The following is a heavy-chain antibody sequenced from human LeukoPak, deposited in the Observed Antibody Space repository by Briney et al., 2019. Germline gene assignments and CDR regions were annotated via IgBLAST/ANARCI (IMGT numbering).Heavy chain of an antibody. CDR3: ATEVVEMPTIRADY. CDR2: IRYDGSNK. Sequence: GGSLRLSCAASGFTFSSYGMHWVRQAPGKGLEWVAFIRYDGSNKYYADSVKGRFTISRDNSKNTLYLQMNSLRAEDTAVYYCATEVVEMPTIRADYWGQGTLVTVSS. D-gene: IGHD5-24*01. J-gene: IGHJ4*02. V-gene: IGHV3-30*02. CDR1: GFTFSSYG.